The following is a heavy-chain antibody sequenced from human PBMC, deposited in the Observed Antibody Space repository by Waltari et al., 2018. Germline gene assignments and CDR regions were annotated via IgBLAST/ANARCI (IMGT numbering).Heavy chain of an antibody. CDR3: ARGRRTGIAAAGTKPSWYFDY. Sequence: QVQLQQWGAGLLKPSETLSLTCAVYGGSFSGYYWSWIRPPPEKGLAWIGEINHSGSTNDNTSLKSRGTIAVDTSKNQFSLKLSSVTAADTAVYYCARGRRTGIAAAGTKPSWYFDYWGQGTLVTVSA. CDR2: INHSGST. D-gene: IGHD6-13*01. V-gene: IGHV4-34*01. CDR1: GGSFSGYY. J-gene: IGHJ4*02.